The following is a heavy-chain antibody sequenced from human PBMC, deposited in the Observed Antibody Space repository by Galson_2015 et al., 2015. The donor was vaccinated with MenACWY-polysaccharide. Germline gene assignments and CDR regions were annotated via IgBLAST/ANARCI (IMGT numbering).Heavy chain of an antibody. D-gene: IGHD1-14*01. CDR1: GYTFTGYY. J-gene: IGHJ4*02. V-gene: IGHV1-2*02. CDR2: INANSGAT. Sequence: SVKVSCKASGYTFTGYYIHWVRQAPGQGLEWMGWINANSGATHYLQKFRGRVTMTRDTSISTAHMELSRVGSDDTAVYFCARDSTGHHVYFDYWGQGTLVTVSS. CDR3: ARDSTGHHVYFDY.